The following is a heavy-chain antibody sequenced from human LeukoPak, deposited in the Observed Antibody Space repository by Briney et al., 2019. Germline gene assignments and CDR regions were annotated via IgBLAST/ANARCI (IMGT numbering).Heavy chain of an antibody. Sequence: GGSLRLSCAVSGFTCSNAWMAWVRQIPGKGLEWVGRIKSKTDGGTTDYATPVKGRFTISRDDSKNTLYLQMNSLKTEDTAVYYCSTNPYSSSWLAGAFAIWGQGTMVTVSS. D-gene: IGHD6-13*01. CDR2: IKSKTDGGTT. CDR3: STNPYSSSWLAGAFAI. V-gene: IGHV3-15*01. J-gene: IGHJ3*02. CDR1: GFTCSNAW.